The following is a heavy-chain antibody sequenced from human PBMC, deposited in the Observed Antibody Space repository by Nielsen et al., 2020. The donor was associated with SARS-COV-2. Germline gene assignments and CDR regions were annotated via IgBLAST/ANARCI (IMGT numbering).Heavy chain of an antibody. V-gene: IGHV1-2*02. D-gene: IGHD3-9*01. CDR2: INPNSGGT. Sequence: ASVKVSCKTSGYTFTDYYMHWVRQAPGQGLEWMGWINPNSGGTNYAQRFQGKVTMTRDTSITTAYMELTRLRSDDTAVYYCVSGGYFDWLLAFDQWGQGTLVTVSS. J-gene: IGHJ4*02. CDR1: GYTFTDYY. CDR3: VSGGYFDWLLAFDQ.